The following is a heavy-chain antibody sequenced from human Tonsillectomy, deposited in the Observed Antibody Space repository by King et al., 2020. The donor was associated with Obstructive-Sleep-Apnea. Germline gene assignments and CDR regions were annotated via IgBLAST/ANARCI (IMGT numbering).Heavy chain of an antibody. J-gene: IGHJ4*02. Sequence: VQLVESGGGVVQPGRSLRLSCAASGFTFSNFAIHWVRQAPGKGLEWVAAISYDGRKKYYADSVKGRFTITRDNSENTLYLQMNSLRTEDTAVYYCAKDWNWNPGYFDCWGQGTLVTVSS. V-gene: IGHV3-30*18. CDR2: ISYDGRKK. D-gene: IGHD1-1*01. CDR1: GFTFSNFA. CDR3: AKDWNWNPGYFDC.